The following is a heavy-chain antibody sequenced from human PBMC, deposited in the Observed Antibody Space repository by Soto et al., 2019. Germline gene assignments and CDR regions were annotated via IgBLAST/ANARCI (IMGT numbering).Heavy chain of an antibody. J-gene: IGHJ4*02. D-gene: IGHD6-13*01. CDR2: IYYSGST. Sequence: SETLSLTCTVSGGSISSSSYYWGWIRQPPGKGLEWIGSIYYSGSTYYNPSLKSRVTISVDTSKNQSSLKLSSVTAADTAVYYCARLSWAAAGDYWGQGTLVTVSS. CDR1: GGSISSSSYY. V-gene: IGHV4-39*01. CDR3: ARLSWAAAGDY.